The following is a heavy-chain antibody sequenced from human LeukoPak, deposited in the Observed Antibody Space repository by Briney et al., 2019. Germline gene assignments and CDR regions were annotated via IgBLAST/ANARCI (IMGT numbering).Heavy chain of an antibody. Sequence: HGESLKISCKGSGYRFTNYWIGWVRQMPGKGLEWMGIISPGDSDNRYSPSLQGQVTISADKSTSTAYLHWSSLKASDTAIYYCGRGYCSGGSCSNNNYYYYYGMDVWGQGTTVTVSS. CDR3: GRGYCSGGSCSNNNYYYYYGMDV. D-gene: IGHD2-15*01. CDR2: ISPGDSDN. J-gene: IGHJ6*02. CDR1: GYRFTNYW. V-gene: IGHV5-51*01.